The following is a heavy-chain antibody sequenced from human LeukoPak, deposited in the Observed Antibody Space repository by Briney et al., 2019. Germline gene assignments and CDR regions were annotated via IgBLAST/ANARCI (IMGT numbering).Heavy chain of an antibody. CDR1: GYTFTSYD. D-gene: IGHD6-13*01. CDR2: INPNSGGT. J-gene: IGHJ4*02. V-gene: IGHV1-2*02. Sequence: ASVKVSCKASGYTFTSYDINWVRQAPGQGLEWMGWINPNSGGTNYAQKFQGRVTMTRDTSISTAYMELSRLRSDDTAVYYCARSPCGAAAYYWGQGTLVTVSS. CDR3: ARSPCGAAAYY.